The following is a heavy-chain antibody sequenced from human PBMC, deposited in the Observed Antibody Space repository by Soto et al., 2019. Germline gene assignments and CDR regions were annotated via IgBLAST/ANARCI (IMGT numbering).Heavy chain of an antibody. Sequence: GGSLRLSCAASGFTFSDAWMSWVRQAPGKGLEWVGRIKSKAESATRDFAAPVKGRFAISRDDSKNTLYLQMSSLKIEDSAVYYCTSGTGRSDFDYWGLGTLVTVS. J-gene: IGHJ4*02. CDR2: IKSKAESATR. CDR3: TSGTGRSDFDY. CDR1: GFTFSDAW. V-gene: IGHV3-15*01. D-gene: IGHD3-3*01.